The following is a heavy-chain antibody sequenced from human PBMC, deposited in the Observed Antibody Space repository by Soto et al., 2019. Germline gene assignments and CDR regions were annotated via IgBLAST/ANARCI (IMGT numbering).Heavy chain of an antibody. J-gene: IGHJ6*02. CDR3: ARDLWGYCGTDCYPLDV. CDR2: LYNSGST. Sequence: QVRLQESGPGLVKPSETLSLTCTVSGGSIRSYYWSWIRQAPGKGLEWIGYLYNSGSTVYNPSLKGRVTISVDTSKNQCSLKLNSVTAADTAVYYCARDLWGYCGTDCYPLDVWGQGTTVTVSS. V-gene: IGHV4-59*01. D-gene: IGHD2-21*02. CDR1: GGSIRSYY.